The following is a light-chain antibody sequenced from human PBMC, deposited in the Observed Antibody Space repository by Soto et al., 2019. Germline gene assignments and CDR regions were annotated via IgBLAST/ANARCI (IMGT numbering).Light chain of an antibody. V-gene: IGKV3-11*01. CDR1: PSVTNC. CDR3: QQRSNWPRT. Sequence: EILLTQPPATLSLHPGDRATLHCRASPSVTNCLAWYQQKPGQAPRLLIYDAFNRATGIPARFSGSGSGTDFTLTISSLEPEDFAVYYCQQRSNWPRTFGQGTKVDIK. CDR2: DAF. J-gene: IGKJ1*01.